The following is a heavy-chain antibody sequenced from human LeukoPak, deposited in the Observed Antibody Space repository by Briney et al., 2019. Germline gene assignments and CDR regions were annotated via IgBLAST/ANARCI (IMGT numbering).Heavy chain of an antibody. V-gene: IGHV4-34*01. D-gene: IGHD3-10*01. J-gene: IGHJ4*02. Sequence: PSETLSLTCAVYGGSFSGYYWSWIRQPPGKGLEWIGEINHSGSTNYNPSLKSRVTISVGTSKNQFSLKLSSVTAADTAVYYCARRGGVRGVISDYWGQGTLVTVSS. CDR2: INHSGST. CDR3: ARRGGVRGVISDY. CDR1: GGSFSGYY.